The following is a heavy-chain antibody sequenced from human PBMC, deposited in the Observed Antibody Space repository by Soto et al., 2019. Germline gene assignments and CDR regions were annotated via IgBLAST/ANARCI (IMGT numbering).Heavy chain of an antibody. CDR2: TYYSGNT. Sequence: PSETLSLTCTVSGGSISSGGYYWNWIRQHPGKGLEWIGYTYYSGNTYYNPSLKSRVTMSVDTSKNQFSLRLSSVTAADTAVYFCARVKATLYRHYYFDYWGQGTPVTVSS. CDR3: ARVKATLYRHYYFDY. CDR1: GGSISSGGYY. J-gene: IGHJ4*02. D-gene: IGHD5-12*01. V-gene: IGHV4-31*03.